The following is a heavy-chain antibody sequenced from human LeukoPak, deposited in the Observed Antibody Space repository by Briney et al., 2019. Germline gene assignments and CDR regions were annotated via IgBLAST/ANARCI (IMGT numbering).Heavy chain of an antibody. CDR2: ISRGGNTV. CDR1: GFTFSDFY. D-gene: IGHD6-13*01. Sequence: KPGGSLRLSCAASGFTFSDFYFNWIRQVPGKGLERVSYISRGGNTVYYAESVKGRFTISRDNAKTSLYLQMNSLRAEDTAVYYCARQYSSGWYAYFDLWGQGTLVTVSS. V-gene: IGHV3-11*01. CDR3: ARQYSSGWYAYFDL. J-gene: IGHJ4*02.